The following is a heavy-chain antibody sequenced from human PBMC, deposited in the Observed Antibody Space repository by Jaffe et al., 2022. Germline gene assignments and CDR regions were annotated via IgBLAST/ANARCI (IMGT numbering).Heavy chain of an antibody. CDR1: GGSFSGYY. CDR3: ATRPGVLRFLEWLNPGYYFDY. D-gene: IGHD3-3*01. J-gene: IGHJ4*02. V-gene: IGHV4-34*01. Sequence: QVQLQQWGAGLLKPSETLSLTCAVYGGSFSGYYWSWIRQPPGKGLEWIGEINHSGSTNYNPSLKSRVTISVDTSKNQFSLKLSSVTAADTAVYYCATRPGVLRFLEWLNPGYYFDYWGQGTLVTVSS. CDR2: INHSGST.